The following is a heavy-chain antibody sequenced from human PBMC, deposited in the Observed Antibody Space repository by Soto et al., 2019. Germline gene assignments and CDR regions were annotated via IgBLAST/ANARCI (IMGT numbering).Heavy chain of an antibody. CDR1: GGSISSGNFY. J-gene: IGHJ4*02. CDR3: GRAPVYDAPHYFDY. CDR2: IFYNVDT. D-gene: IGHD1-20*01. V-gene: IGHV4-39*02. Sequence: QMHLRESGPGLVRPSETLSLTCTVSGGSISSGNFYWGWVRQPPGKGLEWIGNIFYNVDTYYNPSLKRRVTISVDTSNNRFSLELTSVTAADTALYFCGRAPVYDAPHYFDYWGQGSRVTVS.